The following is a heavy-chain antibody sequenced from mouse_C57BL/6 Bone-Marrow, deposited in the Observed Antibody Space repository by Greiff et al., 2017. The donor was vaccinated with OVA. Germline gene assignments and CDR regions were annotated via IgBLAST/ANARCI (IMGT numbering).Heavy chain of an antibody. V-gene: IGHV1-26*01. CDR2: INPNNGGT. CDR1: GYTFTDYY. Sequence: EVQLQQSGPELVKPGASVKISCKASGYTFTDYYMNWVKQSHGKSLEWIGDINPNNGGTSYNQKFKGKATLTVDKSSSTAYIELRSLTSEDSAVYYCANDGYFWYFDVWGTGTTVTVSS. CDR3: ANDGYFWYFDV. D-gene: IGHD2-3*01. J-gene: IGHJ1*03.